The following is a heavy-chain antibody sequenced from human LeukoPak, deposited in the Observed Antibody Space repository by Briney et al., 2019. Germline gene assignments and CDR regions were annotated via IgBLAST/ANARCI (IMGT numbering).Heavy chain of an antibody. D-gene: IGHD2-15*01. V-gene: IGHV3-11*05. CDR3: TTEGGWSYHFDS. CDR1: GVTFSDYY. CDR2: ISSSSSYT. Sequence: GGSLRLSCAASGVTFSDYYMSWIRQAPGKGLEWVSYISSSSSYTNYADSVKGRFTISRDNAKNSLYLQMHSLKTEDTAVYYCTTEGGWSYHFDSWGQGTLVTVFS. J-gene: IGHJ4*02.